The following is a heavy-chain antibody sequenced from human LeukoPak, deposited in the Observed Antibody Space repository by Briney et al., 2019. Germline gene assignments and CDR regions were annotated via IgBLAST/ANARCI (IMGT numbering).Heavy chain of an antibody. D-gene: IGHD6-19*01. CDR3: ARGDSSGWYYFDY. V-gene: IGHV1-2*02. Sequence: ASVKASCKASGYTFTGYYMHWVRQAPGQGLEWMGWINPNSGGTNYAQKFQGRVTMTRDTSISTAYMELSRLRSDDTAVYYCARGDSSGWYYFDYWGQGTLVTVSS. J-gene: IGHJ4*02. CDR1: GYTFTGYY. CDR2: INPNSGGT.